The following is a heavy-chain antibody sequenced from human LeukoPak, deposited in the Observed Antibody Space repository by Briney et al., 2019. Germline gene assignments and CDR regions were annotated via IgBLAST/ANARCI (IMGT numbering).Heavy chain of an antibody. CDR2: ISAYNGNT. Sequence: ASVKVSCKASGYTFTSYGISWVRQAPGQGLEWMGWISAYNGNTNYAQKLRGRVTMTTDTSTSTAYMELRSLRSDDTAVYYCARKITMIVVGEGYFDYWGQGTLVTVSS. CDR1: GYTFTSYG. J-gene: IGHJ4*02. V-gene: IGHV1-18*01. CDR3: ARKITMIVVGEGYFDY. D-gene: IGHD3-22*01.